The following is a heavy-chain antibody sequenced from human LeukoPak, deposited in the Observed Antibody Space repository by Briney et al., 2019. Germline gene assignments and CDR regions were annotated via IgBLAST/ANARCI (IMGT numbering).Heavy chain of an antibody. J-gene: IGHJ4*02. D-gene: IGHD6-19*01. CDR3: ALLAVASDFDY. V-gene: IGHV3-48*03. CDR1: GFPFSIYE. CDR2: IGSSGTTI. Sequence: GGSLRLSCAVSGFPFSIYEMNWVRQAPGKGLGWVSNIGSSGTTIYYADSVKGRFSISRDNAKSSLYLQMNSLRVEDMAVYYCALLAVASDFDYWGQGALVTVSS.